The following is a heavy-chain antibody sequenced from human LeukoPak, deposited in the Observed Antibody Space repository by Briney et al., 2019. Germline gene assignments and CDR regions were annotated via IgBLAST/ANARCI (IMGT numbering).Heavy chain of an antibody. V-gene: IGHV4-4*07. CDR1: GGSISSYY. Sequence: SETLSLTCTVSGGSISSYYWSWIRQPAGKGLEWIGRIYTSGSTNYNPSLKSRVTMSVDTSKNQFSLKLSSVTAADTAVYYCARGTLYYYDSSGYIRGPFDYWGQRTLVTVSS. J-gene: IGHJ4*02. CDR2: IYTSGST. CDR3: ARGTLYYYDSSGYIRGPFDY. D-gene: IGHD3-22*01.